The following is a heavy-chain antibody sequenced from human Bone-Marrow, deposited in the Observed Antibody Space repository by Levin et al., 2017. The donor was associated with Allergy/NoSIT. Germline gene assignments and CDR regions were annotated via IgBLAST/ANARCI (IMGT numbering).Heavy chain of an antibody. V-gene: IGHV2-70*04. Sequence: SGPTLVKPTQTLKLTCTVSGVSLTTGGVRLDWVRQPPGKALEWLARIDWDDDKYYNPSLKTRLIISKDTSKNHVVLTMTNMDPVDTGTYYCARLALGDNTVDQWGQGTLVTVS. J-gene: IGHJ4*01. CDR3: ARLALGDNTVDQ. D-gene: IGHD4-23*01. CDR2: IDWDDDK. CDR1: GVSLTTGGVR.